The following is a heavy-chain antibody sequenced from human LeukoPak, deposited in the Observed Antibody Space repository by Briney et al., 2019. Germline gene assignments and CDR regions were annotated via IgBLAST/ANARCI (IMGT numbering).Heavy chain of an antibody. D-gene: IGHD3-10*01. CDR3: ARDYRGGYAFDI. CDR2: INHSGST. CDR1: GGSFSGYY. V-gene: IGHV4-34*01. J-gene: IGHJ3*02. Sequence: PSETLSLTCAVYGGSFSGYYWSWIRQPPGKGLEWIGEINHSGSTNYNPSLKSRVTISVDTSKNQFSLKLSSVTAADTAVYYCARDYRGGYAFDIWGQGTMVTVSS.